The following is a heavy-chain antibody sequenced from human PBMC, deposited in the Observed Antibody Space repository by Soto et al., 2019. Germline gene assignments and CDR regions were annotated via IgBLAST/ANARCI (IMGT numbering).Heavy chain of an antibody. D-gene: IGHD3-9*01. CDR3: ARDILTGYWGFLYGMDV. J-gene: IGHJ6*02. CDR2: INSDGSST. Sequence: GGSLRLSCEASGFTFSYYSMTWVRQAPGKGLVWVSRINSDGSSTSYADSVKGRFTISRDNAKNTLCLQMNSLRAEDTAVYYCARDILTGYWGFLYGMDVWGQRTTVTVSS. V-gene: IGHV3-74*01. CDR1: GFTFSYYS.